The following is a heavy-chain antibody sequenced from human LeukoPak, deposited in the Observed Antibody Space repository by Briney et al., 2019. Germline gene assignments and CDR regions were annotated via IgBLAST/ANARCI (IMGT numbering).Heavy chain of an antibody. CDR1: GGSISSGGYS. CDR3: ARGRRVLAAAGTEFDY. Sequence: SQTLSLTCAVSGGSISSGGYSWSWIRQPPGKGLEWIGYIYHSGSTYYNPSLKSRVTISVDTSKNQFSLKLSSVTAADTAVYYCARGRRVLAAAGTEFDYWGQGTLVTVSS. D-gene: IGHD6-13*01. J-gene: IGHJ4*02. V-gene: IGHV4-30-2*01. CDR2: IYHSGST.